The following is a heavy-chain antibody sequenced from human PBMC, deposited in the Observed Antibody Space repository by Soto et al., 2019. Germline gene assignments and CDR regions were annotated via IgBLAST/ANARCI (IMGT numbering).Heavy chain of an antibody. CDR3: ARAIKRWEVNYYFDF. Sequence: PGPEVKSPDPPVRASGQFSGGTFTNLPLTGGRKAPEPGLGGMGGIVVDSNSAEYSQRFQDRVTITADTSTDTLYMELGRLTFEDTAVYYCARAIKRWEVNYYFDFWGQGTLVTVSS. J-gene: IGHJ4*02. CDR2: IVVDSNSA. V-gene: IGHV1-69*06. D-gene: IGHD1-26*01. CDR1: GGTFTNLP.